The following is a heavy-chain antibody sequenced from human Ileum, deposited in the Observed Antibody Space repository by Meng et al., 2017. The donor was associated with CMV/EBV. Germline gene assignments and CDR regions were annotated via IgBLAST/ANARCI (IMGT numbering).Heavy chain of an antibody. V-gene: IGHV2-5*02. CDR3: GQSLLSVCSRSSGHFDK. CDR1: GFSLSTTGLG. Sequence: QVTLKESGPTVMKPTQTLTLTCSLSGFSLSTTGLGVGWSRQPPGNALEWLALIYWDNEKRYNPSLKCRLTITKDTSNVVLTLTNVDPVDTATYYCGQSLLSVCSRSSGHFDKWGPGTLVTVSS. J-gene: IGHJ4*02. CDR2: IYWDNEK. D-gene: IGHD3-9*01.